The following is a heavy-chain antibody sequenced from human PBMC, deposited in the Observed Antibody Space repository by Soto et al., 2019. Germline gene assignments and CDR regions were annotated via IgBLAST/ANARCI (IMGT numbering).Heavy chain of an antibody. CDR1: GGTFSSYA. J-gene: IGHJ5*02. CDR2: IIPIFGTA. V-gene: IGHV1-69*12. Sequence: QVQLVQSGAEVKKPGSSVKVSYKASGGTFSSYAISWVRQAPGQGLEWMGGIIPIFGTANYAQKFQGRVTITADESTSTAYMELSSLRSEDTAVYYCARVVAAAGTHWFDPWGQGTLVTVSS. D-gene: IGHD6-13*01. CDR3: ARVVAAAGTHWFDP.